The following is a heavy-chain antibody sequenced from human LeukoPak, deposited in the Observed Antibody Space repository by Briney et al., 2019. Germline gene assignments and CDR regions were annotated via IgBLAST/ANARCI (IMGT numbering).Heavy chain of an antibody. Sequence: GGSLRLSCAASGFTFSDYHMSWIRQAPGKGLEWVSYISSSSSYTNYADSVKGRFTISRDNAKNSLYLKMNSLRAEDTAVYYCARPLRGHSGYYYLGQGTLVTVSS. V-gene: IGHV3-11*06. D-gene: IGHD5-12*01. CDR3: ARPLRGHSGYYY. CDR1: GFTFSDYH. J-gene: IGHJ4*02. CDR2: ISSSSSYT.